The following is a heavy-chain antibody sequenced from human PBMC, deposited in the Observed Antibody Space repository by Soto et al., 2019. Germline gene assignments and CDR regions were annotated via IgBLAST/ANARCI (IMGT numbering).Heavy chain of an antibody. Sequence: ASVKVSCKASGGTFSSYAISWVRQAPGQGLEWMGGVSTYNGNTNYAQGLQGRVSMTTDTSTSTAYLELRNLRSDDTAVYYCAREGSGSDFDNWGQGTPVTVA. CDR1: GGTFSSYA. CDR2: VSTYNGNT. CDR3: AREGSGSDFDN. D-gene: IGHD6-19*01. J-gene: IGHJ4*02. V-gene: IGHV1-18*01.